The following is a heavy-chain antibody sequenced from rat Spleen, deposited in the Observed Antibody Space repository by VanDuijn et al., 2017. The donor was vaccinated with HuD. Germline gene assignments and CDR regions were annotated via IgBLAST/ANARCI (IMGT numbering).Heavy chain of an antibody. CDR2: ITNASGRT. V-gene: IGHV5-31*01. D-gene: IGHD4-3*01. CDR3: ARLGGLRNWFAY. CDR1: GFTFNNYW. Sequence: EVQLVESGGGIVQPGRSLKLSCVASGFTFNNYWMTWIRQAPGKGLEWVASITNASGRTYYPDSVKGRFTISRDTAQNTLYLQMDSLRSEDTATYFCARLGGLRNWFAYWGQGTLVTVSS. J-gene: IGHJ3*01.